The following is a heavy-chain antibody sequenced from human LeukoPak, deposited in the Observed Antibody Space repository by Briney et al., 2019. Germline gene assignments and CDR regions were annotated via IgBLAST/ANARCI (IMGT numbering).Heavy chain of an antibody. V-gene: IGHV1-69*13. Sequence: SVKVSCKTSGGTLSRYAISWVRQAPGQGLEWMGEIIPIFGTANYAQKFQGRVTITADESTSTAYMELSSLRSEDTAVYCCARGGDYYDSSGYYDDAFDIWGQGTMVTVSS. CDR1: GGTLSRYA. CDR2: IIPIFGTA. D-gene: IGHD3-22*01. J-gene: IGHJ3*02. CDR3: ARGGDYYDSSGYYDDAFDI.